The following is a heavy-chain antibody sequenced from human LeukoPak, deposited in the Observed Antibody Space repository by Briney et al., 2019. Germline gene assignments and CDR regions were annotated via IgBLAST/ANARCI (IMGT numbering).Heavy chain of an antibody. V-gene: IGHV1-3*01. Sequence: ASVKVSCTASGYTFTSYAMHWVRQAPGQRLEWMGWINAGNGNTKYSQKFQGRVTITRDTSASTAYMELSSLRSEDTAVYYCASGSSSWYYYYGMDVWGQGTTVTVSS. D-gene: IGHD6-13*01. J-gene: IGHJ6*02. CDR1: GYTFTSYA. CDR2: INAGNGNT. CDR3: ASGSSSWYYYYGMDV.